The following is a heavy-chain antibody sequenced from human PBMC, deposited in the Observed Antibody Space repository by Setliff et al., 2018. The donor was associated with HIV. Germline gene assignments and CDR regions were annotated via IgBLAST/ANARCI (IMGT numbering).Heavy chain of an antibody. CDR2: IRLDGSDK. D-gene: IGHD2-2*01. CDR1: GFTFRNYG. V-gene: IGHV3-30*02. Sequence: SCAASGFTFRNYGMHWVRQAPGKGLEWVAFIRLDGSDKFYADSVKGRFTISRDNSKNTLFLQMNSPRSEDTAVYYCAKEDQRVTSVDYWGQGTPVTVSS. J-gene: IGHJ4*02. CDR3: AKEDQRVTSVDY.